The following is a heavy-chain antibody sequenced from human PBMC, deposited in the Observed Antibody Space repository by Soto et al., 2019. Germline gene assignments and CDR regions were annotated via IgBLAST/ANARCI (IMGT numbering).Heavy chain of an antibody. D-gene: IGHD2-2*01. CDR1: GGTFSSYA. CDR3: ARPRGGYCSSTSCYSYYYYYGMDV. J-gene: IGHJ6*02. V-gene: IGHV1-69*01. Sequence: QVQLVQSGAEVKKPGSSVKVSCKASGGTFSSYAISWARQAPGQGLEWMGGIIPIFGTANYAQKFQGRVTITADESTSTAYMELSSLSSEDTAVYYCARPRGGYCSSTSCYSYYYYYGMDVWGQGTTVTVSS. CDR2: IIPIFGTA.